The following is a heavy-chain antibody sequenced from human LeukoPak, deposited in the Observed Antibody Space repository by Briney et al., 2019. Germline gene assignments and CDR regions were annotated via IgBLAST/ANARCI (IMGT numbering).Heavy chain of an antibody. CDR3: ARDRITMVRGVLTPPGYYMDV. D-gene: IGHD3-10*01. J-gene: IGHJ6*03. Sequence: ASVKVSCKASGDTFINDYIHWVRQAPGQGLEWMGVSNPGGGATTYAQKFQGRVTMTTDTSTSTVYMELRSLRSDDTAVYYCARDRITMVRGVLTPPGYYMDVWGKGTTVTISS. V-gene: IGHV1-46*01. CDR1: GDTFINDY. CDR2: SNPGGGAT.